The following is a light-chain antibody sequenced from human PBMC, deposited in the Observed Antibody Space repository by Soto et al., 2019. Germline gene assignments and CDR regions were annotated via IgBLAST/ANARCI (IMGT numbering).Light chain of an antibody. CDR3: HQYNNWPPLT. Sequence: EIVMTQSPAKLSVSPGERATLSCRASQSVSSTLAWYQQKPDQAPRLRIYGASTRATGIPARFSGSGSGTEFTLTLSSLQSEDFAVYYCHQYNNWPPLTFDGGTKVEIK. CDR2: GAS. CDR1: QSVSST. V-gene: IGKV3-15*01. J-gene: IGKJ4*02.